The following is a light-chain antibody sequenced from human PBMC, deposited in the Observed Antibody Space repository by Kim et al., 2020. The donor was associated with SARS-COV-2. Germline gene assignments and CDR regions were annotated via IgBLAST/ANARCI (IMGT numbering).Light chain of an antibody. V-gene: IGLV2-14*03. CDR2: DVT. CDR1: SSDVGGYNY. CDR3: SSYTSSSTLVV. Sequence: QSALTQPASVSGSPGQSITISCTGTSSDVGGYNYVSWYQHHPDKAPKLMIYDVTNRPSGVSNRFSGSKSGNTASLTISGLQAEDEGDYYCSSYTSSSTLVVFGGGTQLTVL. J-gene: IGLJ2*01.